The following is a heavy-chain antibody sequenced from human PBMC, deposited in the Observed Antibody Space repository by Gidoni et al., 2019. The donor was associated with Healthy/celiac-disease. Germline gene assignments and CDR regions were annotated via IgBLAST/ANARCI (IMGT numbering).Heavy chain of an antibody. CDR3: TRGLSVWFGESVDY. Sequence: EVQLVESGGGLVQPGRSLRLSCTASGFTFGDYAMSWVRQAPGKGLEWVGFIRSKAYGGTTEYAASVKGRFTISRDDSKSIAYLQMNSLKTEDTAVYYCTRGLSVWFGESVDYWGQGTLVTVSS. J-gene: IGHJ4*02. V-gene: IGHV3-49*04. CDR1: GFTFGDYA. D-gene: IGHD3-10*01. CDR2: IRSKAYGGTT.